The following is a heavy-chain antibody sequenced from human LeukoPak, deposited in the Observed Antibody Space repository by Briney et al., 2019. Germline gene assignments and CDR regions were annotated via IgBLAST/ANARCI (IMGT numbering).Heavy chain of an antibody. Sequence: GGSLRLSCAASGFTVSSNYMSWVSQAPGKGLEWVSVIYSGGSTYYADSVKGRFTISRDNSKNTLYLQMNSLRAEDTAVYYCARVVGATKVLDYWGQGTLVTVSS. V-gene: IGHV3-53*01. D-gene: IGHD1-26*01. CDR3: ARVVGATKVLDY. J-gene: IGHJ4*02. CDR1: GFTVSSNY. CDR2: IYSGGST.